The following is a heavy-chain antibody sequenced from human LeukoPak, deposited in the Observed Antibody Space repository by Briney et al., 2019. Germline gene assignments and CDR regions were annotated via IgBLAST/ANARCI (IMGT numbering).Heavy chain of an antibody. CDR3: ASSPNWNEAEYYFEH. Sequence: PGGSLRLSCAASGFTFSSYAMSWVRQAPGKGLEWVSAISGSGGSTYYADSVKGRFTISRDNSKNTLYLQMNSLRAEDTAVYFCASSPNWNEAEYYFEHWGRGTLVIVAS. D-gene: IGHD1-1*01. CDR2: ISGSGGST. J-gene: IGHJ4*02. CDR1: GFTFSSYA. V-gene: IGHV3-23*01.